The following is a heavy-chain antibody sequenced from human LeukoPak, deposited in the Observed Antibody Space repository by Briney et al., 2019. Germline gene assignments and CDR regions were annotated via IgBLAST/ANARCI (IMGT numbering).Heavy chain of an antibody. CDR2: ISYDGSNK. CDR1: GFTFSSYG. D-gene: IGHD2-2*01. V-gene: IGHV3-30*18. Sequence: GGSLRLSCAASGFTFSSYGMHWVRQAPGKGLEWVAVISYDGSNKYYADSVKGRFTISRDNSKNTLYLQMNSLRAEDTAVYYCAKDGSLGVVPRRGFDYWGQGTLVTVSS. CDR3: AKDGSLGVVPRRGFDY. J-gene: IGHJ4*02.